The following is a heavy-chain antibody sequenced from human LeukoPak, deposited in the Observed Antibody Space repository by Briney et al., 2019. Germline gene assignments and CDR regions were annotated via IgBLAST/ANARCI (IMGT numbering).Heavy chain of an antibody. V-gene: IGHV3-66*01. CDR1: GFTFSSYS. J-gene: IGHJ4*02. D-gene: IGHD1-26*01. CDR2: IYSGGST. CDR3: ARDRGAYFDY. Sequence: GGSLRLSCAASGFTFSSYSMNWVRQAPGKGLEWVSVIYSGGSTYYADSVKGRFTISRDNSKNTLYLQMNSLRAEDTAVYYCARDRGAYFDYWGQGTLVTVSS.